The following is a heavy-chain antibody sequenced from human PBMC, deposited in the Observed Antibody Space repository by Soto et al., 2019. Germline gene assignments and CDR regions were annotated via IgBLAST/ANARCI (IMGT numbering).Heavy chain of an antibody. CDR3: AGRLIEDPEWFEP. D-gene: IGHD3-16*01. V-gene: IGHV4-4*02. CDR2: IYHSGAT. J-gene: IGHJ5*02. CDR1: VVSISNNNW. Sequence: KPSETVSLTCVFSVVSISNNNWWTWVRQPPGKGLEWIAEIYHSGATNHNPSLRSRVTLSVDKSNNQVSLRLNSVTAADTAVYYCAGRLIEDPEWFEPWGPGTLVTVSS.